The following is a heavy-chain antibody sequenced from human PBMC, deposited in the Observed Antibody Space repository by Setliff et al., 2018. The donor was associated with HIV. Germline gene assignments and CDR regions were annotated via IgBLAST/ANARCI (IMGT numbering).Heavy chain of an antibody. V-gene: IGHV4-34*01. Sequence: PSETLSLTCAVYGGPLNDYYWSWIRLPPGKGLEWIGEINHSGSTNYNPSLKSRVTISVDTSKNQFSLKLTSVTAADTAVYYCARDWNHYFYYMDVWGKGTTVTVSS. CDR1: GGPLNDYY. CDR2: INHSGST. D-gene: IGHD1-1*01. J-gene: IGHJ6*03. CDR3: ARDWNHYFYYMDV.